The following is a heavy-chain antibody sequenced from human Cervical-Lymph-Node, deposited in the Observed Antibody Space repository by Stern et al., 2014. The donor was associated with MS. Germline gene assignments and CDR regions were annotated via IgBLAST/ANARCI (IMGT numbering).Heavy chain of an antibody. CDR1: GGTFTRYA. V-gene: IGHV1-69*01. CDR3: ARDVPPQDYYYYGLDV. J-gene: IGHJ6*02. CDR2: IHPILGAA. Sequence: QLVQSGAEVNKPGSSVKVSCKASGGTFTRYAVNWVRQAPGQGLEWIGGIHPILGAAHYAQKFQGRVTITADESTSTVYMEVGSLRSEDTAVYYCARDVPPQDYYYYGLDVWGQGTTVTVSS.